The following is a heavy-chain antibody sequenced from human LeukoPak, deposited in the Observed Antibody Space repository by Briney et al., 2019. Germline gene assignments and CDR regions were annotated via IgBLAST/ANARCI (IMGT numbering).Heavy chain of an antibody. V-gene: IGHV1-8*01. D-gene: IGHD3-10*01. J-gene: IGHJ6*02. CDR1: GYTFTSYD. Sequence: GASVKVSCKASGYTFTSYDINWVRQATGQGLEWMGWMNPNSGNTGYAQKFQGRVTMTRNTSISTAYMELSSLRSEDTAVYYCARGTPGWFGELLSSYYYYYGMDVWGQGTTVTVSS. CDR2: MNPNSGNT. CDR3: ARGTPGWFGELLSSYYYYYGMDV.